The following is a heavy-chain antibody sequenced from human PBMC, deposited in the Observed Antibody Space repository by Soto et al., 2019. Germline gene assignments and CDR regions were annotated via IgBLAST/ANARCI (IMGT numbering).Heavy chain of an antibody. CDR2: IWYDGSNK. CDR1: GFTFSSYG. V-gene: IGHV3-33*01. CDR3: ARDSGPVTYYYGMDV. J-gene: IGHJ6*02. D-gene: IGHD3-10*01. Sequence: GGCLRLSCAASGFTFSSYGMHWVRQAPGKGLEWVAVIWYDGSNKYYADSVKGRFTISRDNSKNTLYLQMNSLRAEDTAVYYCARDSGPVTYYYGMDVWGQGTTVTVSS.